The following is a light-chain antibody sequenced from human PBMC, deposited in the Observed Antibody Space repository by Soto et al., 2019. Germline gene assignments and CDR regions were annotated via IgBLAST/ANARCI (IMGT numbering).Light chain of an antibody. Sequence: EIVMTQSPGTLSVSPGERVTLSCRASQHASQTLAWYQQKPGQAPRLLIYGASTRATGTPARFSGSGSGRQFTLTISSLQSEDSAIYFCQQYNNWPYSFGQGTRLEIK. V-gene: IGKV3-15*01. J-gene: IGKJ5*01. CDR3: QQYNNWPYS. CDR1: QHASQT. CDR2: GAS.